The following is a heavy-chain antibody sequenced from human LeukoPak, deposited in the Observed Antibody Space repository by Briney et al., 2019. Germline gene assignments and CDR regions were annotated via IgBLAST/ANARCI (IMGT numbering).Heavy chain of an antibody. V-gene: IGHV1-2*02. CDR3: ARVEHSSGWLDYYYYYGVDV. D-gene: IGHD6-19*01. J-gene: IGHJ6*02. CDR1: GYTFTGYY. CDR2: INPNSGGT. Sequence: ASVNVSCKASGYTFTGYYMHWVRQAPGQGLEWMGWINPNSGGTNYAQKFQGRVTMTRDTSISTAYMELSRLRSDDTAVYYCARVEHSSGWLDYYYYYGVDVWGQGTTVTVSS.